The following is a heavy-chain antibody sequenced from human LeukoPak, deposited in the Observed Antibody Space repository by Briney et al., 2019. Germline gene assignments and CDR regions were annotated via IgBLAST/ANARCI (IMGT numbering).Heavy chain of an antibody. CDR1: GFTFSRYW. CDR2: INSDGSST. Sequence: GGSLRLSCAASGFTFSRYWMRWARQPPGEGLVWVSHINSDGSSTIYADSVKGRITIARDNPKNTLYLQMNSLRAEDTAVYYCASETYYYGSGSYYKGQLWGQGTLVTVSS. V-gene: IGHV3-74*01. D-gene: IGHD3-10*01. CDR3: ASETYYYGSGSYYKGQL. J-gene: IGHJ4*02.